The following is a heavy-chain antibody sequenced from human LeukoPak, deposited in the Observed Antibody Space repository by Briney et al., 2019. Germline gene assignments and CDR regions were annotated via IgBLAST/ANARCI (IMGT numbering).Heavy chain of an antibody. Sequence: KPSETLSLTCTVSGGSISSSSYYWGWIRQPPGKGLEWIGSIYYSGSTYYNPSLKSRVTISVDTSKNQFSLKLSSVTAADTAVYYCARGSVYHDYVWGSYRRPTNFDYWGQGTLVTVSS. V-gene: IGHV4-39*07. CDR3: ARGSVYHDYVWGSYRRPTNFDY. J-gene: IGHJ4*02. D-gene: IGHD3-16*02. CDR1: GGSISSSSYY. CDR2: IYYSGST.